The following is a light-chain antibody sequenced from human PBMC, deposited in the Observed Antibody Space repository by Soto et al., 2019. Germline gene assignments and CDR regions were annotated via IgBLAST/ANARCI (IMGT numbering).Light chain of an antibody. CDR3: QQRSNWIT. Sequence: EIVLIQSPATLSLSPGERATLSCRASQSVGSYLAWYQHKPGQAPRLLISDASNRATGIPARFSGSGSETDFTLSISSLEPEDSAVYHCQQRSNWITFGQGTRLEIK. CDR2: DAS. V-gene: IGKV3-11*01. CDR1: QSVGSY. J-gene: IGKJ5*01.